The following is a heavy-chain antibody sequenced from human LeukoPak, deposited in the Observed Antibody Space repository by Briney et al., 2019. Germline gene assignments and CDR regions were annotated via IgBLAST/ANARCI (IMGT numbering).Heavy chain of an antibody. CDR1: GFTFNSYW. CDR2: INTDGSST. D-gene: IGHD1-26*01. Sequence: PGGSLTLSCAASGFTFNSYWMYWVRQAPGKGLVWISRINTDGSSTNYADSVKGRFTISRDNAKNTLYLQMNSLTAEDTSVYYCARSRLADSGSCLGYWGQGTLVTVST. V-gene: IGHV3-74*01. J-gene: IGHJ4*02. CDR3: ARSRLADSGSCLGY.